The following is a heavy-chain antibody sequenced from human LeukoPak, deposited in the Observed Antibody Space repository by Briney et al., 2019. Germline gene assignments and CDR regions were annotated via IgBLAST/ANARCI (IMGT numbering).Heavy chain of an antibody. Sequence: GGSLRLSCAASGFTFSVSAIQWVRQASGKGLEWVGRITSKNNNYATAYSASVKGRFTISRDDSKNTAYLQMNSLKTEDTAVYYCAKDDEYAFDIWGQGTMVTVSS. D-gene: IGHD1-1*01. V-gene: IGHV3-73*01. CDR1: GFTFSVSA. CDR2: ITSKNNNYAT. CDR3: AKDDEYAFDI. J-gene: IGHJ3*02.